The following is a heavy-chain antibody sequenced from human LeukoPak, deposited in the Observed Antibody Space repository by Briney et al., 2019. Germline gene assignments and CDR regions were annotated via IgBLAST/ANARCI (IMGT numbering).Heavy chain of an antibody. J-gene: IGHJ4*02. CDR2: IKQDGSEK. CDR1: GFTFSNYW. D-gene: IGHD1-26*01. V-gene: IGHV3-7*01. CDR3: AEGSGGPGY. Sequence: GGSLRLSCAASGFTFSNYWMSWVRQAPGKGLEWVANIKQDGSEKYYVDSVKGRFTISRDNAKNSLYLQMNSLRAEDTGVYYCAEGSGGPGYWGQGTLVTVSS.